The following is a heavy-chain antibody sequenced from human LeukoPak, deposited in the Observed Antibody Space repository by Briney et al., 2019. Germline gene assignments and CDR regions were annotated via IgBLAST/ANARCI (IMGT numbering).Heavy chain of an antibody. D-gene: IGHD1-26*01. Sequence: SETLSLTCSVSDGSISSYYWNWIRQPPGKGLEWIGYIYYRGSTKYNPSLKSRVTISVDTSKNQFSLKLSSVTAADTAVYYCARWEASRVAFDIWGQGTLVTVSS. J-gene: IGHJ3*02. CDR3: ARWEASRVAFDI. CDR1: DGSISSYY. CDR2: IYYRGST. V-gene: IGHV4-59*01.